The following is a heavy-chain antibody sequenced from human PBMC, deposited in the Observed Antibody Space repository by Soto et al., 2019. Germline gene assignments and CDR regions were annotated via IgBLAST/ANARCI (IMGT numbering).Heavy chain of an antibody. J-gene: IGHJ6*02. Sequence: ASVKVSCKASGYTFTSYGISWVRQAPGQGLEWMGWVSAYNGNTNYAQKLQGRVTMTTDTSTSTAYMELRSLRSDDTAVYYCAGVWWQQLPVGDYYYGMDVWGQGTTVTVSS. V-gene: IGHV1-18*01. D-gene: IGHD6-13*01. CDR3: AGVWWQQLPVGDYYYGMDV. CDR2: VSAYNGNT. CDR1: GYTFTSYG.